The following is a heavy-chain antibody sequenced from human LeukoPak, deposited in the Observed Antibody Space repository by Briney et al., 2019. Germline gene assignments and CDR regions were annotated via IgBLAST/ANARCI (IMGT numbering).Heavy chain of an antibody. V-gene: IGHV4-39*01. D-gene: IGHD3-10*01. Sequence: SETLSLTCTVSGGSISSSSYYWGWIRQPPGKGLEWIGNIYYSGSTYYNPSLRSRVTVSVDTSKNQFSLKLSSVTAADTAVYYCARRSPGVNVSDYWGQGTLVTVSS. CDR1: GGSISSSSYY. J-gene: IGHJ4*02. CDR3: ARRSPGVNVSDY. CDR2: IYYSGST.